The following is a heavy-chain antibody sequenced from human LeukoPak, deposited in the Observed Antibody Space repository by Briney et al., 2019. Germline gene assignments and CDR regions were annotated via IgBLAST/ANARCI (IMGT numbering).Heavy chain of an antibody. Sequence: ASVKVSCKASGYTFTRYYMHCVRQAPGQGRECMGIINPRGCSTSYAQKLQGRVTMTRDTSTSTVYMELSSLRSEDTAVYCCAGGTMVRGVFADYWDQGTLVTVSA. V-gene: IGHV1-46*04. D-gene: IGHD3-10*01. CDR2: INPRGCST. J-gene: IGHJ4*02. CDR3: AGGTMVRGVFADY. CDR1: GYTFTRYY.